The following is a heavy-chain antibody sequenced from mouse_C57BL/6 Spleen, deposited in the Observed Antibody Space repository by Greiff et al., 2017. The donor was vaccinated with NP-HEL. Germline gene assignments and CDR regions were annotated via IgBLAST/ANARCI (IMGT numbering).Heavy chain of an antibody. Sequence: VQLQQSGAELVRPGASVTLSCKASGYTFTDYEMHWVKQTPVHGLEWIGAIDPETGGTAYNQKFKGKAILTADKSSSTAYMELRSLTSEDSAVYYCTRWNDYYGSRDYFDYWGQGTTLTVSS. CDR3: TRWNDYYGSRDYFDY. CDR2: IDPETGGT. V-gene: IGHV1-15*01. J-gene: IGHJ2*01. CDR1: GYTFTDYE. D-gene: IGHD1-1*01.